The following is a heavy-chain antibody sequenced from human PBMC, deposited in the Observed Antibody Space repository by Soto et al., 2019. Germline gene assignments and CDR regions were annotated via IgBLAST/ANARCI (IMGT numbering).Heavy chain of an antibody. Sequence: ETLSRTCTVSGGSISSSSYYWGWIREAPVKGLEWIGSIYYSGSTYYNPSLKSRVTISVDTSKNKFSLKPSSVTAADKAVYYCATGNYPYYGIDVWGKGTTVT. CDR2: IYYSGST. CDR3: ATGNYPYYGIDV. J-gene: IGHJ6*04. CDR1: GGSISSSSYY. D-gene: IGHD3-10*01. V-gene: IGHV4-39*01.